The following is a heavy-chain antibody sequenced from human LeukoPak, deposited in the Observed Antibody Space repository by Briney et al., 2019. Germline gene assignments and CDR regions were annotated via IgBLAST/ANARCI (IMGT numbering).Heavy chain of an antibody. V-gene: IGHV4-61*02. J-gene: IGHJ4*02. CDR3: ARGLPYFESIAAAGLDY. CDR2: IYTSGST. D-gene: IGHD6-13*01. CDR1: GGSISSGSYY. Sequence: PSQTLSLTCTVSGGSISSGSYYWSWIRQPAGKGLEWIGRIYTSGSTNYNPSLKSRVTISVDTSKNQFSLKLSSVTAADTAVYYCARGLPYFESIAAAGLDYWGQETLVTVSS.